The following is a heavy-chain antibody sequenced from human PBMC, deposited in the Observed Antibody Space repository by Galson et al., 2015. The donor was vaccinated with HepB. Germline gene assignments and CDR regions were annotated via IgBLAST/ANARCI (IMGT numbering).Heavy chain of an antibody. CDR2: ISAHNGNT. D-gene: IGHD6-13*01. V-gene: IGHV1-18*01. CDR3: ARDIGIAAAGPLEWYFDL. J-gene: IGHJ2*01. Sequence: SVKVSCKASGYTFTSYGISWVRQAPGQGLEWMGWISAHNGNTNYAQKLQGRVTMTTDTSTSTAYMELRSLRSDDTAVYYCARDIGIAAAGPLEWYFDLWGRGTLVTVSS. CDR1: GYTFTSYG.